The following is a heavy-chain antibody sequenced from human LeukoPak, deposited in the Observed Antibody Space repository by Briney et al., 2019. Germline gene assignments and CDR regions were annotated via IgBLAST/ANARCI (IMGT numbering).Heavy chain of an antibody. CDR1: GSSISSYY. J-gene: IGHJ4*02. CDR2: IYSSGST. Sequence: SETLSLTCTVSGSSISSYYWSWIRQPAGRGLEWIGRIYSSGSTNYNPSLKSRVTMSVDTSKNQFSLKLSSVTAADTAVYNCARDGNWYYFDYWGQGTLVTVSS. D-gene: IGHD1-1*01. CDR3: ARDGNWYYFDY. V-gene: IGHV4-4*07.